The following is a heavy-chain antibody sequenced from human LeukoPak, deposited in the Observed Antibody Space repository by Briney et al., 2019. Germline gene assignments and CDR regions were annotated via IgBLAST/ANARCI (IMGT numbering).Heavy chain of an antibody. CDR3: ARAMSTFGGVRNYFDS. Sequence: GGSLRLSCAASGFSISNYWMNWVRQAPGKGLEWLANIKQDGGAAHYADSVNGRFRISRDNAKSSLDLEMNSLRAEDTAVYYCARAMSTFGGVRNYFDSWGQGTLVTVSS. J-gene: IGHJ4*02. D-gene: IGHD3-16*01. CDR2: IKQDGGAA. V-gene: IGHV3-7*04. CDR1: GFSISNYW.